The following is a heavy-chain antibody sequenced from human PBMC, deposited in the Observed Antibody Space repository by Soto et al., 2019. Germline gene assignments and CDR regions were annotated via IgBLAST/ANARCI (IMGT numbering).Heavy chain of an antibody. V-gene: IGHV3-30*18. Sequence: SLRLSCAASGFTFSSYGMHWVRQAPGKGLEWVAVISYDGSNKYYADSVKGRFTISRDNSKNTLCLQMNSLRAEDTAVYYCAKDYIAAAGNVGALLQYWGQGTLVTVSS. J-gene: IGHJ4*02. CDR3: AKDYIAAAGNVGALLQY. D-gene: IGHD6-13*01. CDR2: ISYDGSNK. CDR1: GFTFSSYG.